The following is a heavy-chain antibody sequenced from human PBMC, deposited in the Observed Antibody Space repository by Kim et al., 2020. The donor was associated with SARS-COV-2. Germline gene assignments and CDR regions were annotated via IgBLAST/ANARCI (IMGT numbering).Heavy chain of an antibody. Sequence: SETLSLTCSVSGASIRISNYYWGWVRQPPGKGLEWIETIYFDGNTYYNPSLKSRVTMSLDTSKKQFSLRLRSVTAADTAVYYCVVGPYRSGANWFDSWGQGTLVTVSS. CDR2: IYFDGNT. D-gene: IGHD6-19*01. CDR3: VVGPYRSGANWFDS. J-gene: IGHJ5*01. CDR1: GASIRISNYY. V-gene: IGHV4-39*07.